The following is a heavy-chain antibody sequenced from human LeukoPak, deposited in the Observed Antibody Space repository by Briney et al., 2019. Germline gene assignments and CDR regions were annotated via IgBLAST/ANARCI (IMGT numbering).Heavy chain of an antibody. V-gene: IGHV3-21*01. CDR1: GFTFSSYS. Sequence: GGSLRLSCAASGFTFSSYSMNWVRHAPGKGLEWISSISSSSSYIYYADSVKGRFTISRDNAKNSLYLQMNSLRAEDTAVYYCARGPVLRFLEWLLFFDYWGQGTLVTVSS. J-gene: IGHJ4*02. CDR2: ISSSSSYI. CDR3: ARGPVLRFLEWLLFFDY. D-gene: IGHD3-3*01.